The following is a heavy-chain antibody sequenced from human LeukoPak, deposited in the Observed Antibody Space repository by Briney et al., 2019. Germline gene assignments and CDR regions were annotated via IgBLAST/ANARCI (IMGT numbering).Heavy chain of an antibody. CDR2: INSDGSST. D-gene: IGHD5-18*01. J-gene: IGHJ3*02. Sequence: PGGSLRLYCAASGFTFSNYWMHWVRQAPGKGLVWVSRINSDGSSTRYADSVKGRFTISRDNAKNTLYLQMNSLRAEDTAVYYCAREIDTAATGAFDIWGQGTMVTVSS. V-gene: IGHV3-74*01. CDR3: AREIDTAATGAFDI. CDR1: GFTFSNYW.